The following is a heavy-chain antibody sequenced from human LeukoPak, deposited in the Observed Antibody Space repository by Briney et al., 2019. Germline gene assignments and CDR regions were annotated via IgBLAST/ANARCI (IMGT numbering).Heavy chain of an antibody. D-gene: IGHD5-18*01. CDR1: GFTFSNCA. V-gene: IGHV3-23*01. CDR3: VKEERGYGYGDY. Sequence: GGSLRLSCAASGFTFSNCAMSWVRQPPGKGLEWVSAVSDDGAKTWYADSVKGRFTISRDNSKNTVSLQMTNLRADDTARYYCVKEERGYGYGDYWGQGTLVTVSS. J-gene: IGHJ4*02. CDR2: VSDDGAKT.